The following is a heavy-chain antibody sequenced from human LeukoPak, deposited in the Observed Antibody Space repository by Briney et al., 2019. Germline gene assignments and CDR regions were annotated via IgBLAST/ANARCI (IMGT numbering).Heavy chain of an antibody. CDR2: MSGSGGKT. J-gene: IGHJ4*02. V-gene: IGHV3-23*01. CDR3: ARRIQGMAPYYFDY. Sequence: GGSLRLSCAASGFTFSSYAMSWVRQAPGKGLEWVSVMSGSGGKTYYADSVKGRFTISRDNSKNTLYLQMNSLRAEDTAVYYCARRIQGMAPYYFDYWGQGTLVTVSS. CDR1: GFTFSSYA. D-gene: IGHD5-24*01.